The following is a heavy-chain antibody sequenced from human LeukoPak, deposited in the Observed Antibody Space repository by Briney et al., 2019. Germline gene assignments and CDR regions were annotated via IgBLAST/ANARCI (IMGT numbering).Heavy chain of an antibody. CDR3: TRDQTPYY. V-gene: IGHV3-49*04. CDR1: GFTFGDYA. Sequence: GGSLRLSCTASGFTFGDYAMTWVRQAPGKGLEWVGFIRSKAYGGTTEYAAAVKGRFTISRDDSKSIAYLQMNSLKTEDTAVYYCTRDQTPYYWGQGTLVTVSS. J-gene: IGHJ4*02. CDR2: IRSKAYGGTT.